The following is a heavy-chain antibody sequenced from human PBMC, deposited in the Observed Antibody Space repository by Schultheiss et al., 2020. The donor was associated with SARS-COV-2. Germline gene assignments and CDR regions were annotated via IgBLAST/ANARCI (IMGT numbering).Heavy chain of an antibody. CDR3: AKGWGLSQTWARYYNSAMDV. Sequence: GESLKISCAASGFTFSSYAMHWVRQAPGKGLEWVAVISYDGSNKYYADSVKGRFSISRDDSKNTLHLQMNDLRVDDTAVYYCAKGWGLSQTWARYYNSAMDVWGQGTAVTVSS. CDR2: ISYDGSNK. J-gene: IGHJ6*02. D-gene: IGHD7-27*01. CDR1: GFTFSSYA. V-gene: IGHV3-30*07.